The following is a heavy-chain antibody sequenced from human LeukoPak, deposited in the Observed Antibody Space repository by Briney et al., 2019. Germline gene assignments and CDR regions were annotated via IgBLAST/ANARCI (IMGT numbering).Heavy chain of an antibody. J-gene: IGHJ4*02. D-gene: IGHD6-19*01. CDR3: ARVDYSSGWYELDY. CDR2: INSDGSST. Sequence: PGGSLRLSCAASGFTFSSYWMHWVRQAPGKGLVWVSRINSDGSSTSYADSVKGRFTISRDNAKNTLYLQMNSLRAEDTAVYYCARVDYSSGWYELDYWGQGTLVTVSS. CDR1: GFTFSSYW. V-gene: IGHV3-74*01.